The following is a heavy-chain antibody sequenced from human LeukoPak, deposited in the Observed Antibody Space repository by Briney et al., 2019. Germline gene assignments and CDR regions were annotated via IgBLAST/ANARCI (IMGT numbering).Heavy chain of an antibody. CDR3: ASQGLYCSGGSCYSVFDY. J-gene: IGHJ4*02. V-gene: IGHV1-2*02. CDR2: INPNSGGT. CDR1: RYTFTGYY. D-gene: IGHD2-15*01. Sequence: SVKVSCKASRYTFTGYYMHWVRQAPGQGLEWMGWINPNSGGTNYAQKFQGRVTMTRDTSISTAYMELSRLRSDDTAVYYCASQGLYCSGGSCYSVFDYWGQGTLVTVSS.